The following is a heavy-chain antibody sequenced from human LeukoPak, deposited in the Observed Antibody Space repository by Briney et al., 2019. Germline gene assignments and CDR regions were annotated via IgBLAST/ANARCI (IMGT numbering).Heavy chain of an antibody. J-gene: IGHJ4*02. Sequence: SVKVSCKVSGYTLTELSMHWLRQAPGKGLEWMGGFDPEDGETIYAQKFQGRVTMTEDTSTDTAYMELSSLRSEDTAVYYCATGYYGSGRHHYFDYWGQGTLVTVSS. V-gene: IGHV1-24*01. D-gene: IGHD3-10*01. CDR3: ATGYYGSGRHHYFDY. CDR2: FDPEDGET. CDR1: GYTLTELS.